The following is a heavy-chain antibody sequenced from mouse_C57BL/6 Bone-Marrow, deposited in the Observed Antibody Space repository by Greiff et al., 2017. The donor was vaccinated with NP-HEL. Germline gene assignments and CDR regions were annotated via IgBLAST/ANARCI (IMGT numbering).Heavy chain of an antibody. CDR1: GYTFTSYW. CDR2: IHPNSGST. V-gene: IGHV1-64*01. J-gene: IGHJ3*01. Sequence: QVQLKQPGAELVKPGASVKLSCKASGYTFTSYWMHWVKQRPGQGLEWIGMIHPNSGSTNYNEKFKSKATLTVDKSSSTAYMQLSSLTSEDSAVYYCARPAAYWGQGTLVTVSA. CDR3: ARPAAY.